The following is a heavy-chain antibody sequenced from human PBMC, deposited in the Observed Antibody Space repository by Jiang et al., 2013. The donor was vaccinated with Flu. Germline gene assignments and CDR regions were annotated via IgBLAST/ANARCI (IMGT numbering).Heavy chain of an antibody. Sequence: QLVESGGGLVKSGGSLRLSCAASGFQFSKYYMSWIRQAPGKGLEWVSYIDNRDNNKDYSDSVRGRFTVSRDNAKKSLFMHMNSLTAEDTAIYYCAREYFYGMDVWGQGTTVT. CDR2: IDNRDNNK. D-gene: IGHD3-9*01. J-gene: IGHJ6*02. CDR3: AREYFYGMDV. CDR1: GFQFSKYY. V-gene: IGHV3-11*01.